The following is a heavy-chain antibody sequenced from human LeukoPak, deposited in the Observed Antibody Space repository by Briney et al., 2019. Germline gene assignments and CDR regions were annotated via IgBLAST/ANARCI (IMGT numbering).Heavy chain of an antibody. D-gene: IGHD3-3*01. CDR1: GFTFSSYG. CDR3: AKLFTAFGVVIQEGYFDY. V-gene: IGHV3-30*18. CDR2: ISYDGSNK. J-gene: IGHJ4*02. Sequence: PGGSLRLSCAASGFTFSSYGMHWVRQAPGKGLEWVAVISYDGSNKYYADSVKGRFAISRDNSKNTLYLQMNSLRAEDTAVYYCAKLFTAFGVVIQEGYFDYWGQGTLVTVSS.